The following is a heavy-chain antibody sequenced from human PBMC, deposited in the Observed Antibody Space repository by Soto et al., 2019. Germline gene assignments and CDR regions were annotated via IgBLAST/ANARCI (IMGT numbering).Heavy chain of an antibody. CDR3: AKTLERVPPYYYYYYYMDV. J-gene: IGHJ6*03. CDR2: ISGSGGST. V-gene: IGHV3-23*01. Sequence: GGSLRLSCAASGFTFSSYAMSWVRQAPGKGLEWVSAISGSGGSTYYADSVKGRFTISRDNSKNTLYLQMNSLRAEDTAVYYCAKTLERVPPYYYYYYYMDVWGKGTTVTVSS. CDR1: GFTFSSYA. D-gene: IGHD2-2*01.